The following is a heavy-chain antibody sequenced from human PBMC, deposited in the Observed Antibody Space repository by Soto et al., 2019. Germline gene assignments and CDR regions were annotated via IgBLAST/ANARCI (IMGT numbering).Heavy chain of an antibody. D-gene: IGHD3-9*01. CDR3: ASCSTYYDILTGYSPSRFDY. CDR1: GGSISSGGYY. CDR2: IYYSGST. Sequence: QVQLQESGPGLVKPSQTLSLTCTVSGGSISSGGYYWSWIRQHPGKGLEWIGYIYYSGSTYYNPSLKSRVTISVDTSKNQFSLKLSSVTAAHTAVYYCASCSTYYDILTGYSPSRFDYWGQGTLVTVSS. V-gene: IGHV4-31*03. J-gene: IGHJ4*02.